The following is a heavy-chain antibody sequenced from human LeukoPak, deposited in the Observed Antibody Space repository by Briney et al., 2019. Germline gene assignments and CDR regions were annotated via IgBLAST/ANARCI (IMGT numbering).Heavy chain of an antibody. Sequence: GGSLRLSCAASGFTFSSNYMSWVRQAPGKGLEWVSGIYSGGSTYYADSVKGRFTISRDNSKNTLYLQMNSLRAEATAVYYCAKEGYCSGGNCYSGFWYWGQGTLVTVSS. CDR1: GFTFSSNY. V-gene: IGHV3-53*01. CDR3: AKEGYCSGGNCYSGFWY. D-gene: IGHD2-15*01. J-gene: IGHJ4*02. CDR2: IYSGGST.